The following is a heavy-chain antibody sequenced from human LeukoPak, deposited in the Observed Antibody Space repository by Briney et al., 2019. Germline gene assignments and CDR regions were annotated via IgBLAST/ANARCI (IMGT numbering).Heavy chain of an antibody. D-gene: IGHD2-2*01. V-gene: IGHV4-61*02. CDR2: IYTSGST. J-gene: IGHJ6*03. CDR1: GGSISSGSYY. CDR3: ARDSLLPSAMGYYYMDV. Sequence: PSETLSLTCTVSGGSISSGSYYWSWIRQPAGKGLEWIGRIYTSGSTNHNPSLKSRVTISVDTSKNQFSLKLSSVTAADTALYYCARDSLLPSAMGYYYMDVWGKGTTVIVSS.